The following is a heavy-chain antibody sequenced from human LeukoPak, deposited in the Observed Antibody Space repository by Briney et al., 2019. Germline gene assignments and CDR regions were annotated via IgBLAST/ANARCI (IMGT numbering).Heavy chain of an antibody. D-gene: IGHD2-8*01. CDR1: GDSITCSGCY. V-gene: IGHV4-39*02. J-gene: IGHJ4*02. CDR2: IHHTGST. Sequence: NTSETLSLTRTVSGDSITCSGCYWGWIRQPPGKGLEWIGSIHHTGSTSYNPSLKSRVNISKDPSKNQFSLRLSSVTATDTAVYYCARGGIVLMVYALDYWGQGTLVTVSS. CDR3: ARGGIVLMVYALDY.